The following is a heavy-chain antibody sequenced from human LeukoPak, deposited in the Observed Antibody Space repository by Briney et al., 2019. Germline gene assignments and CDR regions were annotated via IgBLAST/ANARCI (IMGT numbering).Heavy chain of an antibody. CDR3: AREKSRVVVLDY. CDR2: IYSGGST. J-gene: IGHJ4*02. Sequence: GGSLRLSCAASGFTVSSNYMSWVRQAPGKGLEWVSVIYSGGSTYYADSVKGRFTISRDNSKNTLYLQMNSLRAEDTAVYYCAREKSRVVVLDYWGQGTLVTVSS. D-gene: IGHD3-22*01. CDR1: GFTVSSNY. V-gene: IGHV3-53*01.